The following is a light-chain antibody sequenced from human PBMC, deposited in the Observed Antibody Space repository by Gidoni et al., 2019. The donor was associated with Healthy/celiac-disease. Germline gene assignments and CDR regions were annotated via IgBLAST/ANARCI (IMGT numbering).Light chain of an antibody. J-gene: IGKJ2*01. CDR2: GAS. Sequence: EIVMTQSPATLSVSPGERATLSCRASQSVSSNLAWYQQKPGQAPRRLIYGASTRATGIQARFSGSGSGTELTLTISSLQSEDFAVYYCQQYKNWPSYTFGQXTKLEIK. CDR1: QSVSSN. CDR3: QQYKNWPSYT. V-gene: IGKV3-15*01.